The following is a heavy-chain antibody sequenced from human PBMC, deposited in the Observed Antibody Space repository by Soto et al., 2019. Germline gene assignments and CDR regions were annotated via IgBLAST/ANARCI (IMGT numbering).Heavy chain of an antibody. J-gene: IGHJ6*03. CDR1: GFRFDEYN. CDR2: ITWNGANT. CDR3: ARESLSSGSVFDG. V-gene: IGHV3-43*01. D-gene: IGHD3-16*01. Sequence: GGSLRLSCAASGFRFDEYNMHWVRQAPGKGLEWLSLITWNGANTYYADPVKGRFTISRDGTTKSVSLQMTSLKREDTGLYYCARESLSSGSVFDGWAKGTTVTVSS.